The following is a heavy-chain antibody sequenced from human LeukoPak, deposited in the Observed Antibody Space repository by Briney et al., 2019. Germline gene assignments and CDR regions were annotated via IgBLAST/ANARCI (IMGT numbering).Heavy chain of an antibody. CDR3: ARGVYSSGWYGSPRYWFDP. CDR2: INAGNGNT. J-gene: IGHJ5*02. D-gene: IGHD6-19*01. V-gene: IGHV1-3*01. Sequence: VASVKVSCKASGYTFTSYAMHWVRQAPGQRLEWMGWINAGNGNTKYSQKFQGRVTITRDTSASTAYMELSSLRSEDTAVYYCARGVYSSGWYGSPRYWFDPWGQGTLVTVSS. CDR1: GYTFTSYA.